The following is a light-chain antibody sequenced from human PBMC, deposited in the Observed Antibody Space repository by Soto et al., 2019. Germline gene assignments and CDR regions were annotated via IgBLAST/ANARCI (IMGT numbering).Light chain of an antibody. CDR2: GTS. V-gene: IGKV1D-8*01. CDR3: QQDYTFPYT. Sequence: VIWMTQSPSLISASTGDRVNISCRMSQAISSHLAWYQQKPGKAPNLLLFGTSTLQGGVPSRFSGSGSGTDFTLSISSLQSEDFATYYCQQDYTFPYTFGRGTKVEF. J-gene: IGKJ2*01. CDR1: QAISSH.